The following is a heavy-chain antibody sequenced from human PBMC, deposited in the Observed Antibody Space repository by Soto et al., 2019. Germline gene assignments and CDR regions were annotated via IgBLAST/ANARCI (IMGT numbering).Heavy chain of an antibody. D-gene: IGHD6-13*01. CDR2: IWYDGSNK. V-gene: IGHV3-33*08. CDR1: GFTFNTYG. Sequence: PGGSLRLSCTTSGFTFNTYGMHWVRQAPGKGLEWVAVIWYDGSNKYYADSVKGRFTISRDNSKNTLYLQMNSLRAEDTAVYYCARDSAAGTNGMDVWGQGTTVTVSS. J-gene: IGHJ6*02. CDR3: ARDSAAGTNGMDV.